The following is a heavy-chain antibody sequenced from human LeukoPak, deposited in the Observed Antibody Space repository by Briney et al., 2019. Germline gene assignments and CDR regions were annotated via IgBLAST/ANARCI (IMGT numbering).Heavy chain of an antibody. Sequence: GGSLRLSCAASGFTFSSYGMHWVRQAPGKGLEWVANIKQDGSEKYYVDSVKGRFTISRDNAKNSLYLQMNSLRVEDTAVYYCARAKGSYCSSTSCYRDYYYYYMDVWGKGTTVTISS. J-gene: IGHJ6*03. CDR2: IKQDGSEK. D-gene: IGHD2-2*01. CDR1: GFTFSSYG. V-gene: IGHV3-7*01. CDR3: ARAKGSYCSSTSCYRDYYYYYMDV.